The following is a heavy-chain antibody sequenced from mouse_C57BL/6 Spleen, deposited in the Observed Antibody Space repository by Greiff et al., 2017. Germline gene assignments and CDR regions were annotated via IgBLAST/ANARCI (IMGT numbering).Heavy chain of an antibody. Sequence: QVQLQQSGAELVKPGASVKLSCKASGYTFTSYWMHWVKQRTGQGLEWIGEIYPRSGNTYYNEKFKGKATLTADKSSSTAYMELRSLTSEDSAVYFCASWGTVDYFDYWGQGTTLTVSS. D-gene: IGHD1-1*01. J-gene: IGHJ2*01. CDR3: ASWGTVDYFDY. CDR1: GYTFTSYW. V-gene: IGHV1-81*01. CDR2: IYPRSGNT.